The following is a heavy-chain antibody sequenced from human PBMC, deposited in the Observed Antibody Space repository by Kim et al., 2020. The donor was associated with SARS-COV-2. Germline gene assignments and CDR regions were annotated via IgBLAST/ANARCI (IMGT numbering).Heavy chain of an antibody. CDR1: GGSITTYY. Sequence: SETLSLTCTVSGGSITTYYWNWIRQPPGKGLEWIGFIYYSGITKYNPSLKNRLTISRDTSKNNFSLKLTSVTAADAAVYYCATFGSSYGSGTYFDYWGQGVLVTVSS. D-gene: IGHD3-10*01. J-gene: IGHJ4*02. CDR3: ATFGSSYGSGTYFDY. V-gene: IGHV4-59*12. CDR2: IYYSGIT.